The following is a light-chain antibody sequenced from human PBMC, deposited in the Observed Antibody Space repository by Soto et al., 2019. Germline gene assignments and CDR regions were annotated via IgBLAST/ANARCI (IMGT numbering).Light chain of an antibody. J-gene: IGKJ1*01. CDR1: QSVTTTY. V-gene: IGKV3D-20*01. CDR3: QQYGISPWT. CDR2: GAS. Sequence: EIVLTQSPATLSLSPGERATLSCGASQSVTTTYLAWYQQKPGLAPRLLIYGASRRAPGISDRFTGSGSGTDFTLSISRLEPEDFAVYYCQQYGISPWTFGQGTKVEIK.